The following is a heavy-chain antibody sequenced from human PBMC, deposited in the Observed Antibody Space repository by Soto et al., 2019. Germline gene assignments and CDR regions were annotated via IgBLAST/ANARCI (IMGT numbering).Heavy chain of an antibody. CDR2: IYRGIAT. Sequence: GSLRLSCAVSGFSVSNTYMSWVRQAPGKGLEWVSVIYRGIATHYADSVKGRFTISRDNSKNTVYLQMNSLRAEDTAVYYCARDRSDSSRADSFDIWGQGTMVTVSS. V-gene: IGHV3-53*01. D-gene: IGHD6-25*01. CDR1: GFSVSNTY. CDR3: ARDRSDSSRADSFDI. J-gene: IGHJ3*02.